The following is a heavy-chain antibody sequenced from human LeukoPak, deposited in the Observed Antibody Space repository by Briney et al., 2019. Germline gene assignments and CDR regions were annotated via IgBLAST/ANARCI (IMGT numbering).Heavy chain of an antibody. J-gene: IGHJ4*02. CDR3: ARCGSESDY. CDR1: GFTFSGYW. Sequence: GGSLRLSCAASGFTFSGYWMTWVRQAPGKGLEWVANIKEDGSQKNYVDSVKGRFTISRDNAKDSLYLEMDSLRAEDTAVYYCARCGSESDYWGQGTLVTVSS. D-gene: IGHD1-26*01. CDR2: IKEDGSQK. V-gene: IGHV3-7*01.